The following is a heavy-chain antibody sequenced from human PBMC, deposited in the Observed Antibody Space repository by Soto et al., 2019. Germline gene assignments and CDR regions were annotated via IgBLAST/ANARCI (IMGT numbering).Heavy chain of an antibody. CDR3: ASELLGYSSSWYLDVIGGNYFDY. V-gene: IGHV1-69*06. CDR2: IIPIFGTA. CDR1: GGTFSSYA. J-gene: IGHJ4*02. Sequence: SVKVSCKASGGTFSSYAISWVRQAPGQGLEWMGGIIPIFGTANYAQKFQGRVTITADKSTSTAYMELSSLRSEVTAVYYCASELLGYSSSWYLDVIGGNYFDYWGQGTLVTVSS. D-gene: IGHD6-13*01.